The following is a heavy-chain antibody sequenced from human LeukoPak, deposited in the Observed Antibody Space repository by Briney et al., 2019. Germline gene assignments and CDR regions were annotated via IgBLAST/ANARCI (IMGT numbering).Heavy chain of an antibody. V-gene: IGHV1-18*01. CDR1: GYTFIDYG. Sequence: ASVKVSCKASGYTFIDYGVSWVRQAPGQGLEWVGCISAYNGNTYYAQRLQDRVIMTTDTSTSTAYMYLRSLRSDNTAVYFCPRTDCTNGVCRFYFDYWGQGTLVTVSS. CDR2: ISAYNGNT. J-gene: IGHJ4*02. D-gene: IGHD2-8*01. CDR3: PRTDCTNGVCRFYFDY.